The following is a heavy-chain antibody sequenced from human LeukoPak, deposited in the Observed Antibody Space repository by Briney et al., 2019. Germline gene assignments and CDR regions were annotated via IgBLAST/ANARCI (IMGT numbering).Heavy chain of an antibody. Sequence: SGGSLRLSCAASGFTFSSDAMSWVRQAPGKGLEWVSAISGSGGSTYYADSVKGRFTISRDNSKNTLYLQMNSLRAEDTAVYYCAKVVGIVVVEDYFDYWGQGTLVTVSS. D-gene: IGHD2-2*01. CDR2: ISGSGGST. CDR3: AKVVGIVVVEDYFDY. V-gene: IGHV3-23*01. J-gene: IGHJ4*02. CDR1: GFTFSSDA.